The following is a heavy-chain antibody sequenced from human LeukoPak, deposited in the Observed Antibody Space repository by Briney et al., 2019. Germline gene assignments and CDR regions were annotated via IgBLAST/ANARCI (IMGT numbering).Heavy chain of an antibody. CDR1: GGSISSYY. V-gene: IGHV4-59*01. J-gene: IGHJ6*03. D-gene: IGHD6-6*01. Sequence: SETLSLTCTVSGGSISSYYWSWIRQPPGKGLEWIGYIYYSGSTNYNPSLKSRVTISVDTSKNQFSLKLSSVTAADTAVYYCARVRSIAARRGYYYYYMDVWGEGTTVTVSS. CDR2: IYYSGST. CDR3: ARVRSIAARRGYYYYYMDV.